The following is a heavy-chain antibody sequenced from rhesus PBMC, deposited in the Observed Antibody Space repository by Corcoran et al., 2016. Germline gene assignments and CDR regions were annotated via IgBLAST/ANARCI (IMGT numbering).Heavy chain of an antibody. J-gene: IGHJ3*01. D-gene: IGHD4-29*01. V-gene: IGHV7-114*01. Sequence: QVQLVQSGAEVKQPGASVKVSCQASGYTFPSFGMNWVRQAHGQRLKWMGWINTDTGNPTYAQGFKERFTFSMDTSISTAYLQISSLKAEDTAVYYCARLSYGSNDAFDFWGQGLRVTVSS. CDR3: ARLSYGSNDAFDF. CDR1: GYTFPSFG. CDR2: INTDTGNP.